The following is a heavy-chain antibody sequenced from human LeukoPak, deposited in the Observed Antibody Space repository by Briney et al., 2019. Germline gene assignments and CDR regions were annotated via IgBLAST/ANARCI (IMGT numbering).Heavy chain of an antibody. CDR1: GFTFSRYS. Sequence: PGGSLRLSCAASGFTFSRYSMNWVRQAPGKGLEWVSAISGSGGSTYYADSVKGRFTISRDNSKNTLYLQMNSLRAEDTAVYYCANNPKSRVDDAFDIWGQGTMVTVSS. CDR3: ANNPKSRVDDAFDI. J-gene: IGHJ3*02. V-gene: IGHV3-23*01. D-gene: IGHD1-14*01. CDR2: ISGSGGST.